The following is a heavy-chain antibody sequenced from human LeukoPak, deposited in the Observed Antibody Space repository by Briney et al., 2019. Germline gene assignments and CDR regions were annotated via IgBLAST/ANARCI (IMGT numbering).Heavy chain of an antibody. J-gene: IGHJ4*02. CDR3: ARPVGYSGSGSYYGY. Sequence: GGSLRLSCAASGFTFSSYEMNWVRQAPGEGLEWVSYISSSGRTIHYTDSVKGRFTISRDNAKNSLYLQMNSLRAEDTAVYYCARPVGYSGSGSYYGYWGQGTVVTGSS. CDR1: GFTFSSYE. D-gene: IGHD3-10*01. V-gene: IGHV3-48*03. CDR2: ISSSGRTI.